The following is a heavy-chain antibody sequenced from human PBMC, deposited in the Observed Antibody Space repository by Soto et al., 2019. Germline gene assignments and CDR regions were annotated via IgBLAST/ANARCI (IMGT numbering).Heavy chain of an antibody. Sequence: QVQLVQSGAEVRKPGASVKVSCKSSGYTFTAYGLSWVRQAPGQGLEWMGWISGNNVDTKYAQRFQGRVTMTTDTSTSTAYMELWSLRSDDTAVYYCARRMGRFLQWLFDYWGQGTLVTVSS. CDR1: GYTFTAYG. D-gene: IGHD3-3*01. V-gene: IGHV1-18*04. J-gene: IGHJ4*02. CDR2: ISGNNVDT. CDR3: ARRMGRFLQWLFDY.